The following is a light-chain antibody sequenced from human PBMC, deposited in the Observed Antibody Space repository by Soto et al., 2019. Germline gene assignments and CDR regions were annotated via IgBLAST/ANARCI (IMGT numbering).Light chain of an antibody. V-gene: IGLV3-21*02. Sequence: SYELTQPPSVSVAPGQTATFICGGDNIGYKTVHWYQQRPGQAPVLVVYDDSDRPSGIPERFSGSNSGNTATLTINRVEAGDDADYYCQVWDSGSDLFGGGTKLTVL. CDR1: NIGYKT. J-gene: IGLJ2*01. CDR3: QVWDSGSDL. CDR2: DDS.